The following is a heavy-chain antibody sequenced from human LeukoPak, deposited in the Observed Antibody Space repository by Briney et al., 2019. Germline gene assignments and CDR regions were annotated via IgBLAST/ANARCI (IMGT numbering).Heavy chain of an antibody. CDR3: ARNRGSSSWLPNWFDP. V-gene: IGHV1-8*01. J-gene: IGHJ5*02. D-gene: IGHD6-13*01. Sequence: GASVKVSCKASGYTFTSYDINWVRQATGQGLEWMGWMNPNSGNTGYAQKFQGRVTMTRNTSISTAYMELSSLRSEDTAVYYCARNRGSSSWLPNWFDPWGQGTLVTVSS. CDR1: GYTFTSYD. CDR2: MNPNSGNT.